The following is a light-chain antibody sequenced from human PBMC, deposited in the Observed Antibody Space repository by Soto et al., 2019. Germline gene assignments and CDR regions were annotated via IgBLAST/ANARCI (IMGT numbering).Light chain of an antibody. V-gene: IGKV1-5*03. CDR3: QHYNSYSEA. CDR1: QSVSYW. J-gene: IGKJ1*01. Sequence: IQMTQSPSTLSASVGDRVTITCRASQSVSYWLAWYQQKPGKAPKLLIYKASTLKSGVPSRFSGSGSGTEFTLTISSLQPDDFATYYCQHYNSYSEAFGQGTKVDI. CDR2: KAS.